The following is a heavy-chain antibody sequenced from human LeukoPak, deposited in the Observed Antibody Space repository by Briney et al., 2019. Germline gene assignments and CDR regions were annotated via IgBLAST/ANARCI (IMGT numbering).Heavy chain of an antibody. J-gene: IGHJ4*02. CDR1: GSTVSSNY. CDR3: ARDVSYGWYYFDY. D-gene: IGHD5-18*01. V-gene: IGHV3-53*01. CDR2: IYSGGST. Sequence: GGSLRLSCAASGSTVSSNYMSWVRQAPGKGLEWVSVIYSGGSTYYADSVKGRFTISRDNSKNTLYLQMNSLRAEDTAVYYCARDVSYGWYYFDYWGQGTLVTVSS.